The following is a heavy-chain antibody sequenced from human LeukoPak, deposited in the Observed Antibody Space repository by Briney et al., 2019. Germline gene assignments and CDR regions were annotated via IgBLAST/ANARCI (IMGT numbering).Heavy chain of an antibody. J-gene: IGHJ4*02. CDR3: ARRSTGWYYFDY. CDR1: GYSFTSYW. V-gene: IGHV5-51*01. D-gene: IGHD6-19*01. CDR2: IYPGDSTT. Sequence: GESLKISCQGSGYSFTSYWIAWVRQMPGKGLEWMGIIYPGDSTTRYSPSFQGQVTISADKSISTAYLQWSSLKASDTPMYYCARRSTGWYYFDYWGQGTLLTVSS.